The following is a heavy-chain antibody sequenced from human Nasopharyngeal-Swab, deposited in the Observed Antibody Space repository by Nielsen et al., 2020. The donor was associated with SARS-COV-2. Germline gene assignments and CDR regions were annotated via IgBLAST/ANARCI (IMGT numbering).Heavy chain of an antibody. CDR3: ATLSSSWYEYYFDY. V-gene: IGHV4-39*01. J-gene: IGHJ4*02. CDR2: IYYGGST. Sequence: GSLRLSCTVSDGSISSSTYYWAWIRQPPGKGLEWIGSIYYGGSTYYNPSLKSRVTISVDTSKNQFSLKLSSVTAADTAVYYCATLSSSWYEYYFDYWGQGTLVTVSS. D-gene: IGHD6-13*01. CDR1: DGSISSSTYY.